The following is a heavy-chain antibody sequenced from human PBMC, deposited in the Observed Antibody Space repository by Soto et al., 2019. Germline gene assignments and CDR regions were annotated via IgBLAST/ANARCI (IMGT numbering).Heavy chain of an antibody. CDR2: ISSSSSYI. Sequence: GGSLRLSCAASGFTFSSYSMNWVRQAPGKGLEWVSSISSSSSYIYYADSVKGRFTISRGNAKNSLYLQMNSLRAEDTAVYYCARDHRIAAYIFAYWGQGTLVTVSS. CDR3: ARDHRIAAYIFAY. D-gene: IGHD6-13*01. CDR1: GFTFSSYS. J-gene: IGHJ4*02. V-gene: IGHV3-21*01.